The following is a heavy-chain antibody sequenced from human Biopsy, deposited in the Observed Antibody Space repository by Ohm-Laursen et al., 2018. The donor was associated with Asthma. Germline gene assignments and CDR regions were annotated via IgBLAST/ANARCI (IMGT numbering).Heavy chain of an antibody. J-gene: IGHJ6*02. CDR3: ARCQVGYSSGWSLLLKKIYYSGMDV. CDR2: IMTVFGTT. Sequence: SVKVSCKAPGGTFSNFAISWVRQAPGQGLEWLGGIMTVFGTTNYAQKFQGRVTITADESTSTAYMEVTSLRSEDTAIYYCARCQVGYSSGWSLLLKKIYYSGMDVWGQGTAVTISS. V-gene: IGHV1-69*13. CDR1: GGTFSNFA. D-gene: IGHD6-19*01.